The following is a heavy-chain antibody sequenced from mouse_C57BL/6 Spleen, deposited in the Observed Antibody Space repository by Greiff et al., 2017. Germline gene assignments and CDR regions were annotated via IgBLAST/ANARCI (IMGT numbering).Heavy chain of an antibody. CDR2: ISDGGSYT. V-gene: IGHV5-4*01. D-gene: IGHD4-1*01. J-gene: IGHJ2*01. CDR3: ARDRLGHFDY. CDR1: GFTFSSYA. Sequence: EVQLVESGGGLVKPGGSLKLSCAASGFTFSSYAMSWVRQTPEKRLEWVATISDGGSYTYYPDNVKGRFTISRDNAKNNLYLQMSHLKSEDTAMYYCARDRLGHFDYWGQGTTLTVSS.